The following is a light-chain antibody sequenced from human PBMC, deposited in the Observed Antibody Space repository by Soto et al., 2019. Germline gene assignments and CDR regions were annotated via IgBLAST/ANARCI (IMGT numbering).Light chain of an antibody. CDR1: QSISSY. J-gene: IGKJ1*01. V-gene: IGKV1-39*01. Sequence: DIQLTQSQSSLSASVGDRVTLTCRASQSISSYLNWYQQKPGKAPKLLIYAASSLQSGVPSRFSGSGSGTDFTLTISSLQPEDFATYYCQQTYSTPPTFGQGTKVDIK. CDR2: AAS. CDR3: QQTYSTPPT.